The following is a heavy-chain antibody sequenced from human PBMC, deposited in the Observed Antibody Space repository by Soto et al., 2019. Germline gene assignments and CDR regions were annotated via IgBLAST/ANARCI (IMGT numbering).Heavy chain of an antibody. CDR3: ARLHSHGTYGMDV. Sequence: SVKVSCKASGGSFTYTLSWVRQAPGQGLEWMGGIIPIFGTTNYAQKFQGRVTITADESTKTAYMELGTLRSEDTAVYYCARLHSHGTYGMDVWGQGTTVTVSS. CDR2: IIPIFGTT. D-gene: IGHD5-18*01. J-gene: IGHJ6*02. CDR1: GGSFTYT. V-gene: IGHV1-69*13.